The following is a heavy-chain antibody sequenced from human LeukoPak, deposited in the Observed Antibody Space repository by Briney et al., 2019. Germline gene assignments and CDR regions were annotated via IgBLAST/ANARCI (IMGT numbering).Heavy chain of an antibody. CDR2: IYSGGST. J-gene: IGHJ4*02. D-gene: IGHD3-22*01. CDR3: AKDGGIVVVSYYFDY. CDR1: GFTVSSNY. V-gene: IGHV3-66*02. Sequence: GGSLRLSCAASGFTVSSNYMSWVRQAPGKGLEWVSVIYSGGSTYYADSVKGRFTISRDNSKNTLYLQMNSLRAEDTAVYYCAKDGGIVVVSYYFDYWGQGTLVTVSS.